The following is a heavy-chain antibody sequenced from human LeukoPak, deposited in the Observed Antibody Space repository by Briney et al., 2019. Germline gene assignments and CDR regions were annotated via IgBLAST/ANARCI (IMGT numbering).Heavy chain of an antibody. J-gene: IGHJ6*02. Sequence: PGGSLRLSCAASGFTFSSYAIIWVRQAPGKGLEWVSAISGSGGRTYYADSVKGRFTISRDNSKNTLYLEMNSLRAEDTAVYYCESEGISAPGHYYYYGMDVWGQGTTVTVSS. CDR1: GFTFSSYA. CDR3: ESEGISAPGHYYYYGMDV. V-gene: IGHV3-23*01. D-gene: IGHD6-13*01. CDR2: ISGSGGRT.